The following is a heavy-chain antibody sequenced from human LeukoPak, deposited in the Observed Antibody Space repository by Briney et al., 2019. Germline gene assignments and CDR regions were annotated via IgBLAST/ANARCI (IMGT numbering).Heavy chain of an antibody. CDR2: ISYDGSNK. CDR1: GFTFSSYA. D-gene: IGHD3-10*01. Sequence: PGGSLRLSCAASGFTFSSYAMHWVRQAPGKGLEWVAVISYDGSNKYYADSVKGRFTISRDNSKNTLYLQMNSLRAEDTAVYYCARDSGGSGNTLDYWGQGTLVTVSS. V-gene: IGHV3-30-3*01. J-gene: IGHJ4*02. CDR3: ARDSGGSGNTLDY.